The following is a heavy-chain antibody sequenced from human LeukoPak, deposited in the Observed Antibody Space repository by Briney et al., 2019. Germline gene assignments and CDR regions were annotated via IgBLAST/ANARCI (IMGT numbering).Heavy chain of an antibody. CDR2: INHSGST. Sequence: SETLSLTCTVSGGSISRSSYYWGWIRQPPGKGLEWIGEINHSGSTNYNPSLKSRVTISVDTSKNQFSLKLSSVTAADTAVYYCALYYDSSGYYWQGHFDYWGQGTLVTVSS. CDR1: GGSISRSSYY. CDR3: ALYYDSSGYYWQGHFDY. D-gene: IGHD3-22*01. J-gene: IGHJ4*02. V-gene: IGHV4-39*07.